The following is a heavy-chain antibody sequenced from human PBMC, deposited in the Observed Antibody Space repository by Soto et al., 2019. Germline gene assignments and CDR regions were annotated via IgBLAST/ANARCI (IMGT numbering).Heavy chain of an antibody. Sequence: SVKVSCKASGGTFSSYAISWARQAPGQGLEWMGGIIPIFGTANYAQKFQGRVTITADESTSTAYMELSSLRSEDTAVYYCARGYCSSTSCLAGYYYYGMDWFDPWGQGTLVTVSS. D-gene: IGHD2-2*01. CDR3: ARGYCSSTSCLAGYYYYGMDWFDP. V-gene: IGHV1-69*13. CDR1: GGTFSSYA. J-gene: IGHJ5*02. CDR2: IIPIFGTA.